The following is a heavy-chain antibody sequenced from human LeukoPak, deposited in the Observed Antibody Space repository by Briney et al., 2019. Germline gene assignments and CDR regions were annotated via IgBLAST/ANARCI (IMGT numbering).Heavy chain of an antibody. CDR3: ARDVYYYDSSHSRAFDI. V-gene: IGHV4-61*03. J-gene: IGHJ3*02. CDR1: GGSISSRSYY. CDR2: IYHSGST. Sequence: SETLSLTCTVSGGSISSRSYYWSWIRQPPGKGLEWIGYIYHSGSTNYNPSLKSRVTISVDRSKNHLSLKLSSVTAADTAVYYCARDVYYYDSSHSRAFDIWGQGTMVTVSS. D-gene: IGHD3-22*01.